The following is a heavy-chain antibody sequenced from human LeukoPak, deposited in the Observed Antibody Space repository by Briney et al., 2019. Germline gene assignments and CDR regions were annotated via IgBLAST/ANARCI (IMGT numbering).Heavy chain of an antibody. Sequence: HAGGSLRLSCAAAGFTFSSYAMSWVRQAPGKGLEWVSAISGSGGSTYYADSVKGRFTISRDNSKNTLYLQMNSLRAEDTAVYYCAKDGYGSGGSCYSVDAFDIWGQGTMVTVSS. D-gene: IGHD2-15*01. CDR3: AKDGYGSGGSCYSVDAFDI. J-gene: IGHJ3*02. CDR2: ISGSGGST. CDR1: GFTFSSYA. V-gene: IGHV3-23*01.